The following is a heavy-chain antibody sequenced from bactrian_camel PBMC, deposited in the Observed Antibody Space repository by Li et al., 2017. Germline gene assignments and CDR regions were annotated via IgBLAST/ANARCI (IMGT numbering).Heavy chain of an antibody. CDR3: AAAPVQTVQYNY. Sequence: QVQLVESGGGLVQPGGSLKLSCTTSGFWFGDSIMAWYRQVPGDECELVSRLVIDGFSRHRVDPDEFYSDSVKGRFTISRDNAKKTLYLQMNSLKPEDTAMYYCAAAPVQTVQYNYWGQGTQVTVS. V-gene: IGHV3S60*01. J-gene: IGHJ4*01. CDR2: LVIDGFSRHRVDPDE. CDR1: GFWFGDSI.